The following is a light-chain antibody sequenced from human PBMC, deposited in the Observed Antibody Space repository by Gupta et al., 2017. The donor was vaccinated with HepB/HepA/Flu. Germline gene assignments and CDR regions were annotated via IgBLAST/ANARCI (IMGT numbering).Light chain of an antibody. CDR1: QSVSSTF. CDR2: GAS. V-gene: IGKV3-20*01. Sequence: EIVLTQSPGTLSLSPGERATLSCRASQSVSSTFLAWYQQKPGQAPRLLIYGASIRATGIPDRFSGSGSGTDFTLTISRRELEDFAVYYCQQHGSSPGFTFGPGTKVDIK. J-gene: IGKJ3*01. CDR3: QQHGSSPGFT.